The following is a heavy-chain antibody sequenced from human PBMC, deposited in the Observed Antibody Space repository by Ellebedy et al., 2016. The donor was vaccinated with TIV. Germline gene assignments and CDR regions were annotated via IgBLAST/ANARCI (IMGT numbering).Heavy chain of an antibody. CDR3: ARDGGSYSDLDY. CDR1: GYTFTGYY. D-gene: IGHD1-26*01. J-gene: IGHJ4*02. CDR2: INPNSGGT. V-gene: IGHV1-2*04. Sequence: AASVKVSCKASGYTFTGYYIHWVRQAPGQGLSWMGWINPNSGGTNYAQKFQGWVTMTRDTSISTAYMELSRLRSDDTAVYYCARDGGSYSDLDYWGQGTLVTVSS.